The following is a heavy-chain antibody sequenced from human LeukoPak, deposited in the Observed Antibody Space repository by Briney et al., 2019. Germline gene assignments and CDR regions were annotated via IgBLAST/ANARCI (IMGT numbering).Heavy chain of an antibody. CDR2: IYFSGTT. CDR1: GGSIASDDNY. V-gene: IGHV4-30-4*08. J-gene: IGHJ5*02. CDR3: AKVGRKYNWFDT. D-gene: IGHD1-14*01. Sequence: SQTLSLTCIVSGGSIASDDNYWGWIRHHPGKGLEWIGHIYFSGTTHYNPSLAARSVISVAPSDHQFSLKPTYVTAADTAIYYCAKVGRKYNWFDTWGQGTLVTVSS.